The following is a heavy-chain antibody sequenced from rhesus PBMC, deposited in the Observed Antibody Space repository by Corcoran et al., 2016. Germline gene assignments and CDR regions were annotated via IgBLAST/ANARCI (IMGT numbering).Heavy chain of an antibody. V-gene: IGHV4S2*01. J-gene: IGHJ4*01. CDR1: GASISTNY. CDR2: TYGSGGST. D-gene: IGHD5-24*01. Sequence: QVQLQESGPGLVKPSETLPLTCAVPGASISTNYWSWTRQAPGKGLEWIGRTYGSGGSTDYNPSLKNRVTISIDTSQKQLSLKLTSVTAADTAVYYCARDNTVGTAPWDWGQGVLVTVSS. CDR3: ARDNTVGTAPWD.